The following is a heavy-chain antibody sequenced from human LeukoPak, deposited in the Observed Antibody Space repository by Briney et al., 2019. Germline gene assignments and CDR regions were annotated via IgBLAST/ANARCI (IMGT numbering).Heavy chain of an antibody. D-gene: IGHD5-12*01. CDR3: AKDLRGVDIVAL. CDR2: ISGSGGST. CDR1: GFTFSSFA. J-gene: IGHJ4*02. V-gene: IGHV3-23*01. Sequence: GGSLRLSCAASGFTFSSFAISLVRHAPGKGLELVSAISGSGGSTYYADSVKGRFTISRDNSKNTLYLQMNSLRAEDTAVYYCAKDLRGVDIVALWGQGTLVTVSS.